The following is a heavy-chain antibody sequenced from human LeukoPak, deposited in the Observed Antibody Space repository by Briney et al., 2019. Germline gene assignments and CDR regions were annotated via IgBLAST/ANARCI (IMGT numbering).Heavy chain of an antibody. CDR2: IWSDGINK. CDR3: ARSTYSSSSYYFDY. CDR1: GFTFSNYG. Sequence: GGSLRLPCAASGFTFSNYGIHWVRQAPGKGLEWVAVIWSDGINKYYVDSVKGRFTISRDNSKNTLYLQMNSLRADDTAVYYCARSTYSSSSYYFDYWGQGSLVTFSS. V-gene: IGHV3-33*01. D-gene: IGHD6-13*01. J-gene: IGHJ4*02.